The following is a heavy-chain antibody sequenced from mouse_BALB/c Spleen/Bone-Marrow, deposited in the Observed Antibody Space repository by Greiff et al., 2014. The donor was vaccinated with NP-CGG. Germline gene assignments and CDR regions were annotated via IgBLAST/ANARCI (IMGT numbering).Heavy chain of an antibody. V-gene: IGHV14-3*02. CDR2: IDPANGNT. J-gene: IGHJ1*01. Sequence: EVQLQQSGAELVKPGASVKLSCTASGFNIKDTYMHWVKQRPEQGLEWIGRIDPANGNTKYDPKFQGKATITADTSSNTAYLQLSSLTSEDTAVYYCARGYGSSYGTGYFDVWGAGTTVTVSP. CDR1: GFNIKDTY. D-gene: IGHD1-1*01. CDR3: ARGYGSSYGTGYFDV.